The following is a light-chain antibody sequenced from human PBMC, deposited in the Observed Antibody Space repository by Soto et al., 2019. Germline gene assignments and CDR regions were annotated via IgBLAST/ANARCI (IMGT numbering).Light chain of an antibody. CDR3: CSYAGRSHYV. CDR2: EVT. J-gene: IGLJ1*01. CDR1: SSDVGTYNL. Sequence: QSVLTQPASVSGSPGQSITISCTGVSSDVGTYNLVSWYQQHPDTAPQLIIYEVTKRPSGVFNRFSGSKSGNTASLTISGLQTEDEADYYCCSYAGRSHYVFGTGTKVTVL. V-gene: IGLV2-23*02.